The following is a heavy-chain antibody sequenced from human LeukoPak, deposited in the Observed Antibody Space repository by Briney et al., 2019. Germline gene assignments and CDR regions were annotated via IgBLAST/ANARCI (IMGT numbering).Heavy chain of an antibody. J-gene: IGHJ6*03. D-gene: IGHD1-7*01. CDR3: ASRSELKGYYYYMGV. CDR1: GGSISSSSYY. Sequence: SETLSLTCTVSGGSISSSSYYWGWIRQPPGKGLEWIGSIYYSGSTHYNPSLKSRVTISEDTSKNQFSLKLSSVTAADTAVYYCASRSELKGYYYYMGVWGKGTTVTISS. V-gene: IGHV4-39*01. CDR2: IYYSGST.